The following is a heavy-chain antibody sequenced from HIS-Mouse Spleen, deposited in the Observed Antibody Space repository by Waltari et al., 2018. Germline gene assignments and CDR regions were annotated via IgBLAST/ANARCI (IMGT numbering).Heavy chain of an antibody. J-gene: IGHJ4*02. D-gene: IGHD3-9*01. CDR1: CGSISSSSYY. CDR3: ARDAENPSRVVRYFDY. CDR2: IYYSGRT. V-gene: IGHV4-39*07. Sequence: QLQLQESGLGLVKPSETLSRTCTVSCGSISSSSYYWGWLRQPPGKGLEWIGSIYYSGRTYYNPSLKSRVTISVDTSKNQFSLKLSSVTAADTAVYYCARDAENPSRVVRYFDYWGQGTLVTVSS.